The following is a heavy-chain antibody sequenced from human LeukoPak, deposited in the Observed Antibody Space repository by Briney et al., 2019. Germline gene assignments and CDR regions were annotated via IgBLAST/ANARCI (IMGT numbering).Heavy chain of an antibody. V-gene: IGHV4-39*01. Sequence: PSETLSLTCTVSGGSISSSSYYWGWIRQPPGKGLGWIGSIYYSGSTYYNPSLQSRVTISVDTSKNQFSLKLSSVTAADTAVYYCARRGDGEIDYWGQGTLVTVSS. CDR1: GGSISSSSYY. CDR2: IYYSGST. CDR3: ARRGDGEIDY. J-gene: IGHJ4*02. D-gene: IGHD4-17*01.